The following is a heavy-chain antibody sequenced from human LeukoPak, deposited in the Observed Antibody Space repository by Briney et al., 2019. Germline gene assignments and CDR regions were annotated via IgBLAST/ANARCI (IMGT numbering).Heavy chain of an antibody. V-gene: IGHV3-23*01. Sequence: GGTLRLSCAASGFTFSSYGMSWVRQAPGKGLEWVSAISGSGGSTYYADSVKGRFTISRDNSKNTLYLQMNSLRAEDTAVYYCARFKLSSGYDPFDYWGQGILVTVSS. J-gene: IGHJ4*02. D-gene: IGHD3-22*01. CDR2: ISGSGGST. CDR1: GFTFSSYG. CDR3: ARFKLSSGYDPFDY.